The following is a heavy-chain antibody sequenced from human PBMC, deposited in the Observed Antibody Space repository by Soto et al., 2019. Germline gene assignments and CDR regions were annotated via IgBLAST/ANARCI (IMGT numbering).Heavy chain of an antibody. D-gene: IGHD2-8*01. CDR3: AGLGIVYGTTYYYMDV. CDR2: IYAGDSDN. CDR1: GYSFTSYW. V-gene: IGHV5-51*01. Sequence: PGESLKLSCKWSGYSFTSYWIGWVRQMPGKGLEWMGIIYAGDSDNRYSPSFQGQVTISADKSISTAYLQWSSLKASDTAMYYCAGLGIVYGTTYYYMDVWGKGTTVTVSS. J-gene: IGHJ6*03.